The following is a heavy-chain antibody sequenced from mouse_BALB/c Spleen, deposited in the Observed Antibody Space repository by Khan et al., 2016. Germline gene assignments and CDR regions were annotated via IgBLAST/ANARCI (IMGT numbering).Heavy chain of an antibody. D-gene: IGHD2-10*02. CDR2: ISYSGIT. CDR3: ALRGWYGYYFDS. V-gene: IGHV3-2*02. CDR1: GYSITSDYA. J-gene: IGHJ2*01. Sequence: VQLKESGPGLVKPSQSLSLTCTVSGYSITSDYAWNWIRQFPGNKLEWMGYISYSGITRYNPSLKSRISITRDTSKNQFFLQLNSVTTEDTATYCCALRGWYGYYFDSWGQGTTLTVSS.